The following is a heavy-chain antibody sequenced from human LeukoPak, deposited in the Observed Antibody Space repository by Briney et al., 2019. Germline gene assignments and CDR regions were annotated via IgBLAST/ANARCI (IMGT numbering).Heavy chain of an antibody. CDR1: GFPVSSNY. Sequence: PGGSLRLSCAASGFPVSSNYMSWVRQAPGKGLEWVSVIYSGGSTYYADSVKGRFTISRDNSKNTLYLQMNSLRAEDTAVYYCSRGPLLEYSSSSGGYFDYWGQGTLVTVST. V-gene: IGHV3-53*01. CDR2: IYSGGST. J-gene: IGHJ4*02. D-gene: IGHD6-6*01. CDR3: SRGPLLEYSSSSGGYFDY.